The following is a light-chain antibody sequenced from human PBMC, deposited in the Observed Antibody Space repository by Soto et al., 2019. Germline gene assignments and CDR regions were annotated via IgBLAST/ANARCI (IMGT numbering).Light chain of an antibody. J-gene: IGKJ1*01. Sequence: EIVLTQSPGTLSLSPGERATLSCRASQSVSSSYLARYQQKPGQAPRLLIYGASSRATGIPDRFSGSGSGTDFTLTISRLEPEDFAVYYCQQYGSSPQTFGQGTQVDIK. CDR2: GAS. CDR3: QQYGSSPQT. V-gene: IGKV3-20*01. CDR1: QSVSSSY.